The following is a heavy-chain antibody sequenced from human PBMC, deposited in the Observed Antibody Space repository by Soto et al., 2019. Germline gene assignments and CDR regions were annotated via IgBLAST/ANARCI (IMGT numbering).Heavy chain of an antibody. CDR2: IYYSGST. CDR1: GGSISSYY. Sequence: PSETLSLTCTVSGGSISSYYWSWIRQPPGKGLEWIGYIYYSGSTNYNPSLKSRVTISVDTSNNQFSLKLSSVTAADTAVYYCARDGVEQLYGMDAWGQGTTVTVSS. CDR3: ARDGVEQLYGMDA. V-gene: IGHV4-59*01. D-gene: IGHD1-1*01. J-gene: IGHJ6*02.